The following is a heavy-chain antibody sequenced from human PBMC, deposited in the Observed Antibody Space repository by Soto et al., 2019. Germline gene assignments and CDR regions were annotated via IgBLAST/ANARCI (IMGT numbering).Heavy chain of an antibody. CDR1: GFTLSTYG. CDR2: ITSSNSDI. V-gene: IGHV3-21*01. J-gene: IGHJ4*02. D-gene: IGHD2-21*02. CDR3: ARDPLDCGGDCYRADY. Sequence: EVQLVESGGGLVKPGGSLRLSCAASGFTLSTYGMNWVRQAPGKGLEWVSSITSSNSDIYYADSVKGRFTISRDSAKNSLYLQMSSLRVEDTAVYYCARDPLDCGGDCYRADYWGQGSLVTVSS.